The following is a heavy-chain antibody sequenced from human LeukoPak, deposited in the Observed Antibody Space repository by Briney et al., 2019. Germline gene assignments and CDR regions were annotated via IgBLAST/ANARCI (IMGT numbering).Heavy chain of an antibody. J-gene: IGHJ4*02. Sequence: SETLSLTCKVSGDSISSFTCYWSWIRQPPGRGLEWIGYIYYSGSTNYNPSLKSRVTISVDTSKNQFSLKLSSVTAADTAVYYCARAPGGLLIDYWGQGTLVTVSS. V-gene: IGHV4-61*01. CDR1: GDSISSFTCY. CDR2: IYYSGST. D-gene: IGHD1-26*01. CDR3: ARAPGGLLIDY.